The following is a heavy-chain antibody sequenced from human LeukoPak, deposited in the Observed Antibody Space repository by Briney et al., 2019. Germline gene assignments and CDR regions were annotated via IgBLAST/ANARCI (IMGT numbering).Heavy chain of an antibody. V-gene: IGHV1-2*02. CDR1: GYTFTGYY. CDR2: INPNSGGT. D-gene: IGHD2-15*01. J-gene: IGHJ5*02. CDR3: ARAGGYCSGGSCYGWFDP. Sequence: ASVKVSCKASGYTFTGYYMHWVRQAPGQGLECVGWINPNSGGTNYAQKFQGRVTMTRDTSISTAYTELSRLRSDDTAVYYCARAGGYCSGGSCYGWFDPWGQGTLVTVSS.